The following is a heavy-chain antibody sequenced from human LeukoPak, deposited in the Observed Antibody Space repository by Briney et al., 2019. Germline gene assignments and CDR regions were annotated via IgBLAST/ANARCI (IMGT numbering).Heavy chain of an antibody. V-gene: IGHV3-23*01. J-gene: IGHJ3*02. CDR2: VSGSGGST. D-gene: IGHD6-6*01. CDR1: GFTFSSYA. CDR3: ASDISSSLGAFNI. Sequence: GRSLRLSCAASGFTFSSYAMSWVRQAPGKGLEWVSSVSGSGGSTYYADSVKGRFTISRDNSKNTLYLQMNSMRAEDTAVYYCASDISSSLGAFNIWGQGTMVTVSS.